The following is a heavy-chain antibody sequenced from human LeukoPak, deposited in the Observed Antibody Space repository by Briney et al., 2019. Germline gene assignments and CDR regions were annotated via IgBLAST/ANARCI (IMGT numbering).Heavy chain of an antibody. CDR2: IYYSGST. CDR3: ARGSGTTYRPSDY. CDR1: GGSIISYY. D-gene: IGHD3-10*01. J-gene: IGHJ4*02. Sequence: PSETLSLTCTVSGGSIISYYWSWIRQPPGKGLEYIGYIYYSGSTNYNPSLKSRVAISVDTSKNQFSLNLRSVTAADTAVYYCARGSGTTYRPSDYWGQGILVTASS. V-gene: IGHV4-59*13.